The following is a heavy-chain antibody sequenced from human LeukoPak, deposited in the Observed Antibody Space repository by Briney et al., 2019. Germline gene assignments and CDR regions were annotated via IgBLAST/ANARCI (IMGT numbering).Heavy chain of an antibody. Sequence: SETLSLTCTVFGGSMSSSSYYWGWIRQPPGKGLEWIGKIYYSGSTYCNPSLKSRVTISVDTSKNQFSLKLSSVTAADTAVYYCARHSGYYYGDFDYWGQGTLVTVSS. J-gene: IGHJ4*02. CDR3: ARHSGYYYGDFDY. V-gene: IGHV4-39*01. CDR1: GGSMSSSSYY. D-gene: IGHD3-22*01. CDR2: IYYSGST.